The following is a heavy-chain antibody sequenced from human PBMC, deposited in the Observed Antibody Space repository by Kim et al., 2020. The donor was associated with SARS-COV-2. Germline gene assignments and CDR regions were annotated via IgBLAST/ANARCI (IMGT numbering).Heavy chain of an antibody. CDR3: AKSYVGSYDY. J-gene: IGHJ4*02. CDR1: AFTFSSYA. D-gene: IGHD1-26*01. Sequence: GGSLRLSCAASAFTFSSYAMGWVRQAPGKGLEWVSIVSGSGGTSYYADSVKGRFTISRDNSKNTLYLQMNSLRAEDTAVYYCAKSYVGSYDYWGQGTLVT. V-gene: IGHV3-23*01. CDR2: VSGSGGTS.